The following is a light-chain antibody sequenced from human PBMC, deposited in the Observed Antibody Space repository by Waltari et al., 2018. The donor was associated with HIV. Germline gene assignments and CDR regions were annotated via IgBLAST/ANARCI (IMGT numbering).Light chain of an antibody. Sequence: QSVLTQPPSVSGAPGQRVTISCTGSSSNIGAGYAVNWYQQLPGTGPKLLIYDINNRPSGVPDRFSGSKSGTSASLAITGLQAEDEADYYCQSYDSSLSGVLFGGGTKLTVL. V-gene: IGLV1-40*01. CDR1: SSNIGAGYA. CDR2: DIN. CDR3: QSYDSSLSGVL. J-gene: IGLJ2*01.